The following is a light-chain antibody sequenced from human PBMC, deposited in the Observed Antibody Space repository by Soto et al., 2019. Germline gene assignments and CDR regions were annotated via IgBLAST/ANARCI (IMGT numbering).Light chain of an antibody. Sequence: EILLTQSPGTLSLSPGERATLSRRASQSVSSSYLAWYQQKPGQAPRLLIYGASSRATGIPDRFSGSGSGTDFTLTISRLEPEGFAVYYCQQYGSSPPYTFGQGTKVDIK. CDR2: GAS. CDR3: QQYGSSPPYT. J-gene: IGKJ2*01. CDR1: QSVSSSY. V-gene: IGKV3-20*01.